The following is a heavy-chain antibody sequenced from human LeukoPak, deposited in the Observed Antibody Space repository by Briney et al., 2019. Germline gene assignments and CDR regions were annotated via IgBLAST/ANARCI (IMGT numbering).Heavy chain of an antibody. CDR1: GDSVSINSTA. D-gene: IGHD6-19*01. CDR2: TYYRSKWYN. Sequence: SQTLSLTCAISGDSVSINSTAWNWIRQSPSRGLEWLGRTYYRSKWYNDYAVSVKSRITINPDTSKNQFSLKLSSVNAADTAVYYCARGLSQRSGWHHQIFDYWGQGTLVTVSS. V-gene: IGHV6-1*01. CDR3: ARGLSQRSGWHHQIFDY. J-gene: IGHJ4*02.